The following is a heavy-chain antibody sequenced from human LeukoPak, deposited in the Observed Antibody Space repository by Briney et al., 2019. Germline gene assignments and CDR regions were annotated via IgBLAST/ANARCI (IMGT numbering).Heavy chain of an antibody. Sequence: GGSLRLSCAASGFTFSSYSMNWVRQAPGKGLEWVSTISGSGGSTYYADSVKGRFTISRDNSKNTLYLQMNSLRAEDTAVYYCAKDLTGSYGAWGQGTLVTVSS. CDR1: GFTFSSYS. J-gene: IGHJ5*02. CDR3: AKDLTGSYGA. D-gene: IGHD1-26*01. CDR2: ISGSGGST. V-gene: IGHV3-23*01.